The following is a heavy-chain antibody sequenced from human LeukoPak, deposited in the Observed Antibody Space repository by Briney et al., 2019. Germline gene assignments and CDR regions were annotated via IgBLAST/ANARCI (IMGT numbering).Heavy chain of an antibody. D-gene: IGHD1-26*01. Sequence: SVKVSCKASGGTFSSYAISWVRQAPGQGLEWMGGIIPIFGTANYAQKFQGRVTITADKSTSTAYMDLSSLRSEDTAVYYCARDGGSYYYYYMDVWGKGTTVTVSS. CDR3: ARDGGSYYYYYMDV. CDR2: IIPIFGTA. V-gene: IGHV1-69*06. J-gene: IGHJ6*03. CDR1: GGTFSSYA.